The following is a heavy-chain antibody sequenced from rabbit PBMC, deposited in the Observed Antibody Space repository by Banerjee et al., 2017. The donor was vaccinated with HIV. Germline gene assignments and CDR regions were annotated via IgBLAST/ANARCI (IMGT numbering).Heavy chain of an antibody. CDR2: IYNGDGST. Sequence: EESGGGLVKPGASLTLTCKASGFDFSRNTVCWVRQAPGKGPEWIACIYNGDGSTYYASWVNGRFTISRSTSLNTVFLQVPSLTASDTATYFCARGYSTSSGYYYFNLWGQGTLVTVS. J-gene: IGHJ4*01. D-gene: IGHD1-1*01. CDR3: ARGYSTSSGYYYFNL. CDR1: GFDFSRNT. V-gene: IGHV1S47*01.